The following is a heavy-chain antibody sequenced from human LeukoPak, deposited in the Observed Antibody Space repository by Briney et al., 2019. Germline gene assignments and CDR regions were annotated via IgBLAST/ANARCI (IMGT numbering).Heavy chain of an antibody. CDR2: IKSKTDGGTT. Sequence: PGGSLRLSCAASGFTFSNAWMSWVRQAPGKGLEWVGRIKSKTDGGTTDYAAPVKGRFTISRDDSKNTLYLQMNSLKTEDTAVYYCTTPPFGVVTDGPYYYYYMDVWGKGTTVTVSS. CDR3: TTPPFGVVTDGPYYYYYMDV. J-gene: IGHJ6*03. CDR1: GFTFSNAW. D-gene: IGHD3-3*01. V-gene: IGHV3-15*01.